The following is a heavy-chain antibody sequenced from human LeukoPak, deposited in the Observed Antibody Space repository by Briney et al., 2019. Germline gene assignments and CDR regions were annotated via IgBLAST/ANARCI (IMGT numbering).Heavy chain of an antibody. Sequence: ASVKVSCKASGYTFSDYFMHWVRQAPGQGLEWMGWINPKTGGTTYAQKFQGRVTVTWDMSITTAYMDLSKLRSDDTAVYYCTRAFEYGWFDPWGQGTLVIVSS. V-gene: IGHV1-2*02. J-gene: IGHJ5*02. CDR2: INPKTGGT. D-gene: IGHD4-17*01. CDR3: TRAFEYGWFDP. CDR1: GYTFSDYF.